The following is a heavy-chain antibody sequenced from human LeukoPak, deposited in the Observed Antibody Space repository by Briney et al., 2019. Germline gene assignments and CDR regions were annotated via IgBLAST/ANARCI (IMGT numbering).Heavy chain of an antibody. CDR3: ARLTALAGHRGAFDI. Sequence: SETLSLTCTVSGGSIGGHTFYWDWIRQPPGKGLEWIATIYYNGNTFYNPSLKSRVAISIDMSKSQFSLHLSSVTAADTAIYYCARLTALAGHRGAFDIWGPGTMVTVSA. V-gene: IGHV4-39*01. J-gene: IGHJ3*02. CDR2: IYYNGNT. CDR1: GGSIGGHTFY. D-gene: IGHD6-19*01.